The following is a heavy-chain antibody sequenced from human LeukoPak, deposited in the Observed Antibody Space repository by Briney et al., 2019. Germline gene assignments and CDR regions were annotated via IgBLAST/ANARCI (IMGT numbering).Heavy chain of an antibody. J-gene: IGHJ4*02. CDR3: ARQTCSSTSCYMGLDFDY. V-gene: IGHV4-39*01. CDR2: IYYSGST. CDR1: GGSISSSSYY. Sequence: SETLSLTCTVSGGSISSSSYYWGWIRQPPGKGLEWIGSIYYSGSTYYNPSLKSRVTISVDTSKNQFSLKLSSVTAADTAVYYCARQTCSSTSCYMGLDFDYWGQGTLVTVSS. D-gene: IGHD2-2*02.